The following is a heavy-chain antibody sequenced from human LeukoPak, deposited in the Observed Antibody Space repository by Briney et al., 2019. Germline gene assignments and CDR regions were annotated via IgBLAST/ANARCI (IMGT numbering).Heavy chain of an antibody. Sequence: PSETLSLTCTVSGGSISSSSYYWGWIRQPPGKGLEWIGSIYYSGSTYYNPSLKSRVTISVDTSKNQFSLKLSSVTAADTAVYYCARGLSESSGWSGFDYWGQGTLVTVSS. J-gene: IGHJ4*02. D-gene: IGHD6-19*01. V-gene: IGHV4-39*01. CDR3: ARGLSESSGWSGFDY. CDR2: IYYSGST. CDR1: GGSISSSSYY.